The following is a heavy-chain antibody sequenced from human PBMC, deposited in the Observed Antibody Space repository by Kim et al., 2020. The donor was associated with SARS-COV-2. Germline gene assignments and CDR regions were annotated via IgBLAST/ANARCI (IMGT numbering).Heavy chain of an antibody. CDR1: GFTFSSYA. Sequence: GGSLRLSCAASGFTFSSYAMHWVRQAPGKGLEWVAVISYDGSNKYYADSVKGRFTISRDNSKNTLYLQMNSLRAEDTAVYYCARDASSGSYPSAYYYGMDVWGQGTTVTVSS. V-gene: IGHV3-30-3*01. D-gene: IGHD3-10*01. J-gene: IGHJ6*02. CDR3: ARDASSGSYPSAYYYGMDV. CDR2: ISYDGSNK.